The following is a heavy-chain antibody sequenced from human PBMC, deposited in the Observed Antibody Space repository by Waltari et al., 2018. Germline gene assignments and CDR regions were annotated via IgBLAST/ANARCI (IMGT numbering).Heavy chain of an antibody. CDR2: ISSSSSYI. V-gene: IGHV3-21*04. CDR3: ARAMVQGVRGNYYYGMDV. D-gene: IGHD3-10*01. Sequence: EVQLVESGGGLVKPGGSLRLSCAASGFTFSSYSMNWVRQAPGKGLEWVSSISSSSSYIYYADSVKGRFTISRDNAKNSLYLQMNSLRAADTAVYYCARAMVQGVRGNYYYGMDVWGQGTTVTVSS. CDR1: GFTFSSYS. J-gene: IGHJ6*02.